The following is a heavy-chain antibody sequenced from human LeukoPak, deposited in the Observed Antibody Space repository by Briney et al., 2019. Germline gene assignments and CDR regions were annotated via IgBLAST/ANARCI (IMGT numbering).Heavy chain of an antibody. J-gene: IGHJ4*02. V-gene: IGHV3-23*01. CDR3: AKRSIVIRGLLIIGFHKEAYYFDS. Sequence: AGGSLRLSCVVSGITLSNYAMSWVRQAPGKGLEWVSGISGGAGGTNYADSVKGRFTISRDNSMNTMYLQMNSLRAEDTAVYFCAKRSIVIRGLLIIGFHKEAYYFDSWGQGILVTVSS. D-gene: IGHD3-10*01. CDR2: ISGGAGGT. CDR1: GITLSNYA.